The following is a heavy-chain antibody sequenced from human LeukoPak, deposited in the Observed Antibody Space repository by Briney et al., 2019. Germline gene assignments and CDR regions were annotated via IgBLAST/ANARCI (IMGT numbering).Heavy chain of an antibody. CDR3: ARDDLLTGYTSDY. D-gene: IGHD3-9*01. CDR1: GYTFTSYT. V-gene: IGHV1-3*04. J-gene: IGHJ4*02. CDR2: INTGNGNT. Sequence: GASVKVSCKASGYTFTSYTMHWVRQAPGQRLEWMGWINTGNGNTKYSQKLQGRVTITRDTSASTAYMELSSLRSEDTAVYYCARDDLLTGYTSDYWGQGTLVTVSS.